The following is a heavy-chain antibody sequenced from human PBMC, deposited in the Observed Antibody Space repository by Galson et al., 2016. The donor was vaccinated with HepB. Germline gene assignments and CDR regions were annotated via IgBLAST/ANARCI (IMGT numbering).Heavy chain of an antibody. CDR2: TSGYSGDT. J-gene: IGHJ4*02. CDR1: GYTFTDYG. Sequence: SVKVSCKASGYTFTDYGFSWVRQAPGQGPEWVAWTSGYSGDTNYATNFEGRVTISRDTSTTTTYLEVRSLRSDDTAIYYCARDQTDYGDYAGYWGQGTLVTVSS. V-gene: IGHV1-18*04. CDR3: ARDQTDYGDYAGY. D-gene: IGHD4-17*01.